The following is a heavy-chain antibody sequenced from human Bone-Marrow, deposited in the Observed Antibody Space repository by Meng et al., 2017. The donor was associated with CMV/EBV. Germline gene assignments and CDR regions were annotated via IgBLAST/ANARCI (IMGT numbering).Heavy chain of an antibody. CDR2: IYHSGST. Sequence: GSMSGSTWWGWASQPPGKGLEWIGEIYHSGSTNYKPSLKSRVTISVDKSKNQFSLKLSSVTAADTAVYYCARRYYDILTGSRLYFDYWGQGTLVTVSS. V-gene: IGHV4-4*02. J-gene: IGHJ4*02. CDR3: ARRYYDILTGSRLYFDY. D-gene: IGHD3-9*01. CDR1: GSMSGSTW.